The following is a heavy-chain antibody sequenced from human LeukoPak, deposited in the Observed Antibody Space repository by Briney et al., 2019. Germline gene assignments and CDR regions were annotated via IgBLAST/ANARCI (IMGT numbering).Heavy chain of an antibody. CDR1: GFTFSSYG. V-gene: IGHV3-33*01. Sequence: GGSLRLSCAASGFTFSSYGMPWVRQAPGKGLEWVAVIWYDGSNKYYADSVKGRFTISRDNSKNTLYLQMNSLRAEDTAVYYCARDLGTLRGMDVWGQGTTVTVSS. CDR2: IWYDGSNK. CDR3: ARDLGTLRGMDV. J-gene: IGHJ6*02. D-gene: IGHD2-21*02.